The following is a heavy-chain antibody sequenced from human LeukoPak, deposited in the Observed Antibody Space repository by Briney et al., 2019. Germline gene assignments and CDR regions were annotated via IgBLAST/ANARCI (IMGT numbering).Heavy chain of an antibody. CDR3: VRAPITSPFYFDY. J-gene: IGHJ4*02. Sequence: GPGGSLRLSCTASGFAFDEHGMSWVRQVPGKGLEWVSGINWSGGSTGYADPLRGRFTISRDNAKNSLYLQMDSLRAEDTALYYCVRAPITSPFYFDYWGQGTLVTVSS. CDR2: INWSGGST. D-gene: IGHD2-2*01. CDR1: GFAFDEHG. V-gene: IGHV3-20*04.